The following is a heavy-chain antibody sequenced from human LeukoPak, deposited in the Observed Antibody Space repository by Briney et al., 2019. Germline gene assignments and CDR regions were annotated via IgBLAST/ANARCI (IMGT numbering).Heavy chain of an antibody. CDR1: GYTFTGYY. CDR3: ARAPMNYYGSGSYFVY. Sequence: ASVKVSCKASGYTFTGYYMHWVRQAPGQGLEWMGWINPNSGGTNYAQKFQGRVTMTRDTSISTAYMELSRLRSDDTAVYYCARAPMNYYGSGSYFVYWGQGTLVTVSS. D-gene: IGHD3-10*01. V-gene: IGHV1-2*02. J-gene: IGHJ4*02. CDR2: INPNSGGT.